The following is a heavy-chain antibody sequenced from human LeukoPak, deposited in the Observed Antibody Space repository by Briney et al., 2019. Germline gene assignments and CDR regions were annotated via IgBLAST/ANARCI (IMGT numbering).Heavy chain of an antibody. Sequence: PGGSLRLSCAASGFTFSSYAMHWVRQAPGKGLEWVAVISYDGSNKYYADSVKGRFTISRDNSKNTVSLQMNSLRAEDTAVYYRAGDGWHGLFTYWGQGTLVTVSS. V-gene: IGHV3-30*04. CDR1: GFTFSSYA. CDR3: AGDGWHGLFTY. J-gene: IGHJ4*02. CDR2: ISYDGSNK. D-gene: IGHD5-24*01.